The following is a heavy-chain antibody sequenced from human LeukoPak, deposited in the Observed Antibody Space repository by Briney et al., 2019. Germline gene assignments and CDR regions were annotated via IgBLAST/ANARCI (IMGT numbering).Heavy chain of an antibody. CDR3: AKPRGGYYFDY. CDR2: ISHDGGNK. V-gene: IGHV3-30*18. D-gene: IGHD3-3*01. J-gene: IGHJ4*02. CDR1: GFTFSVYG. Sequence: GTSLRLSCAASGFTFSVYGMHCVRQGPGKGLEWVALISHDGGNKNYTDSVKGRFTISRDNSKNTVYLQMNSLRPEDTAVYYCAKPRGGYYFDYWGQGTLVTVSS.